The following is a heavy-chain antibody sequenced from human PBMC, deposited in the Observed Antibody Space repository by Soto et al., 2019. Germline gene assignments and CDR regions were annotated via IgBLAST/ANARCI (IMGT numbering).Heavy chain of an antibody. D-gene: IGHD3-9*01. J-gene: IGHJ5*02. CDR3: ASRVLDYDNLNGYSQYNWFDT. CDR2: IYPGDSDT. V-gene: IGHV5-51*01. CDR1: GYSFTSYW. Sequence: ESLKISCKGSGYSFTSYWIGWVRQMPGKGLEWMGIIYPGDSDTRYSPSFQGQVTISADKSISTAYLQWSSLKASDTAMYYCASRVLDYDNLNGYSQYNWFDTCGQGNLGTVSS.